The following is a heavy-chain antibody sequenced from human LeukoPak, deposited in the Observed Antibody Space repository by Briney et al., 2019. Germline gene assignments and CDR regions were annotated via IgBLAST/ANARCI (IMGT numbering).Heavy chain of an antibody. Sequence: SVKVSCKASGGTFSSYAISWVRQAPGQGLDWMGGIIPIFGTANYAQKFQGRVTITADKSTSTAYMELSSLRSEDTAVYYCARAHAREQQLVRENYYYYYYMDVWGKGTTVTVSS. CDR3: ARAHAREQQLVRENYYYYYYMDV. V-gene: IGHV1-69*06. CDR2: IIPIFGTA. D-gene: IGHD6-13*01. J-gene: IGHJ6*03. CDR1: GGTFSSYA.